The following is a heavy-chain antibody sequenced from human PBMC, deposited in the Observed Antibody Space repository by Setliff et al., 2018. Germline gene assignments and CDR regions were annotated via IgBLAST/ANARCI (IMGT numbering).Heavy chain of an antibody. CDR1: GGTFSSYA. CDR3: ASGAPHKWLVHDYYYYGMDV. J-gene: IGHJ6*02. CDR2: IIPILGIA. D-gene: IGHD6-19*01. V-gene: IGHV1-69*10. Sequence: SVKVSCKASGGTFSSYAISWVRQAPGQGLEWMGGIIPILGIANYAQKFQGRVTITTDESTSTAYMELSSLRSEDTAVYYCASGAPHKWLVHDYYYYGMDVWGQGTTVTVSS.